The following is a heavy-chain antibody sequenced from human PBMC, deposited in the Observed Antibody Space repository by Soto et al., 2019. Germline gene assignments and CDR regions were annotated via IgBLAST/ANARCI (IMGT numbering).Heavy chain of an antibody. CDR3: ERGVIGGSGSYYIGDYYYGKDV. V-gene: IGHV6-1*01. CDR1: GDSVSSNSAA. J-gene: IGHJ6*02. Sequence: SQTLSLTCAISGDSVSSNSAAWNWIRQSPSRGLEWLGRTYYRSKWYNDYAVSVKSRITINPDTSKNQFSLQLNSVTPEDTAVYYCERGVIGGSGSYYIGDYYYGKDVWGQETTVTVSS. CDR2: TYYRSKWYN. D-gene: IGHD3-10*01.